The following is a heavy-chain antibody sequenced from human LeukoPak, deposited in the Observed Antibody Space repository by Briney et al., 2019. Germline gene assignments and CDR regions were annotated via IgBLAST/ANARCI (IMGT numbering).Heavy chain of an antibody. CDR1: GFTFSSSA. V-gene: IGHV3-23*01. CDR3: AKGIQRMYYFDY. J-gene: IGHJ4*02. CDR2: MSRSGATT. D-gene: IGHD5-18*01. Sequence: PGGSLRLSCSASGFTFSSSAMSWVRQAPVKGLEWVSAMSRSGATTYYADSVKGRFTISRDNSKNMLYLQMNSLRAEDTAVYYCAKGIQRMYYFDYWGQGTLVTVSS.